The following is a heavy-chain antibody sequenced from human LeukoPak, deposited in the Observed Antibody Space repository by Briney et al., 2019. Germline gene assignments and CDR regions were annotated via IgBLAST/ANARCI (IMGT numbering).Heavy chain of an antibody. CDR2: IIPILGIA. J-gene: IGHJ5*02. CDR1: GGTFSSYA. V-gene: IGHV1-69*04. CDR3: ARQELMGNWFDP. D-gene: IGHD3-10*01. Sequence: SVKVSCKASGGTFSSYAISWVRQAPGQGLEWIGRIIPILGIANYAQKFQGRVTITADKSTSTAYMELSSLRSEDTAVCYCARQELMGNWFDPWGQGTLVTVSS.